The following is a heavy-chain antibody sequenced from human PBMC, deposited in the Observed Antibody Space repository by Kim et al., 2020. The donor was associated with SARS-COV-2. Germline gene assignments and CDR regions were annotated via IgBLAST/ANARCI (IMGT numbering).Heavy chain of an antibody. J-gene: IGHJ4*02. Sequence: ASVKVSCKVSGYTLTELSMHWVRQAPGKGLEWMGGFDPEDGETIYAQKFQGRVTMTEDTSTDTAYMELSSLRSEDTAVYYCATPLVSRSGSYYLLPFDYWGQGTLVTVSS. CDR2: FDPEDGET. V-gene: IGHV1-24*01. CDR3: ATPLVSRSGSYYLLPFDY. D-gene: IGHD3-10*01. CDR1: GYTLTELS.